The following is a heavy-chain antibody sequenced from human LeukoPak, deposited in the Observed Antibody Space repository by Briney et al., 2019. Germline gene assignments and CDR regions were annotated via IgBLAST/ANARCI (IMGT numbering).Heavy chain of an antibody. D-gene: IGHD6-13*01. CDR2: MYHSGST. CDR1: GFSISSGYY. CDR3: ARLPYSSNWYYFDY. J-gene: IGHJ4*02. Sequence: PSETLSLTCGVSGFSISSGYYWAWVRQPPGKWLEWIVSMYHSGSTFYSPSLKSRVTISVDTSKNQFSLKLSSVTAADTAVYYCARLPYSSNWYYFDYWGQGALVTVSS. V-gene: IGHV4-38-2*01.